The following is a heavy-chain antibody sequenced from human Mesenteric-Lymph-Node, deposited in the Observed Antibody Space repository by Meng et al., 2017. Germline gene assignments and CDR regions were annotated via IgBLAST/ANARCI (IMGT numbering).Heavy chain of an antibody. CDR2: IHTSGGV. J-gene: IGHJ4*02. D-gene: IGHD6-13*01. CDR1: GGSISSGSFY. CDR3: ASSIAAADFDY. V-gene: IGHV4-61*02. Sequence: SETLSLTCTVSGGSISSGSFYYSWIRQPAGKGLEWIGRIHTSGGVTYNPSLKSRVTISVDTSKNQFSLKLSSVTAADTAVYYCASSIAAADFDYWGQGTLVTVSS.